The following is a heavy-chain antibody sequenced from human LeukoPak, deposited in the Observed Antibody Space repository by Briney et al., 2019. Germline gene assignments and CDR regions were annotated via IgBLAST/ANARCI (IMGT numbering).Heavy chain of an antibody. J-gene: IGHJ4*02. CDR2: INHSGST. CDR3: ARQFTRGGYYFDY. Sequence: PSETLSLTCAVYGGSFSGYYWSWIRQPPGKGLEWIGEINHSGSTNYNPSLKSRVTISVDTSKNQFSLKLSSVTAADTAVYYCARQFTRGGYYFDYWGQGTLVTVSS. CDR1: GGSFSGYY. D-gene: IGHD6-25*01. V-gene: IGHV4-34*01.